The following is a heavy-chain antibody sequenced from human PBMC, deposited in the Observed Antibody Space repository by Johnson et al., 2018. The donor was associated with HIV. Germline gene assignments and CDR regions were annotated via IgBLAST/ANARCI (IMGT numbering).Heavy chain of an antibody. CDR3: AKSDSGDDAFDI. V-gene: IGHV3-30*02. J-gene: IGHJ3*02. CDR2: NRYDGSNK. CDR1: GLTFSGSG. D-gene: IGHD5-12*01. Sequence: VQLMESGGGLVQPGGSLRLSCAASGLTFSGSGMHWVRQAPGKGLEWVAFNRYDGSNKHYVDSVKGRFTISRDNSKNTLYLQMNSLLPEDTAVYYCAKSDSGDDAFDIWGQGTMVTVSS.